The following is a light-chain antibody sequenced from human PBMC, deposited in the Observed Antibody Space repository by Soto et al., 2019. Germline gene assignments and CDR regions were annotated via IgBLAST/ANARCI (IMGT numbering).Light chain of an antibody. CDR3: QSYDSSLSGYV. CDR1: SSNIGAGYD. Sequence: QLVLTQPPSVSGAPGQRVTMSCTGSSSNIGAGYDVLWYQQLPGTAPKLLIYGNTNRPSGLPDRFSGSKSGTSASLAITGLQAEDEAEYYCQSYDSSLSGYVFGTGTKLTVL. V-gene: IGLV1-40*01. CDR2: GNT. J-gene: IGLJ1*01.